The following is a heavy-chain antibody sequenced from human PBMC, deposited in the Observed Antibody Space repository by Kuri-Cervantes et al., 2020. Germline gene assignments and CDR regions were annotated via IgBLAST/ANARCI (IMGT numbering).Heavy chain of an antibody. Sequence: GGSLRLSCAASGFTFSSYWMHWVRQAPGKGLEWASSISSSSSYIYYADSVKGRFTISRDNSKNTLYLQMNSLRAEDTAVYYCARALDYIVDYWGQGTLVTVSS. CDR1: GFTFSSYW. V-gene: IGHV3-21*01. J-gene: IGHJ4*02. CDR3: ARALDYIVDY. D-gene: IGHD3/OR15-3a*01. CDR2: ISSSSSYI.